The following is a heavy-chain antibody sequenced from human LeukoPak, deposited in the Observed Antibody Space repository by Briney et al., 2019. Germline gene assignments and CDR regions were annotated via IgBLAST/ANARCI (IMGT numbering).Heavy chain of an antibody. D-gene: IGHD5-18*01. CDR2: IFGSGGSP. CDR1: GFTFGSHA. Sequence: GSLRLSCEASGFTFGSHAMYWVRQAPGKGLECVAGIFGSGGSPHYADPVKGRFTISRDNSRNTVYLQINRLRAEDTAVYYCGKTTVGYSSGQKPAWPVDYWGQGILVTVSS. V-gene: IGHV3-23*01. CDR3: GKTTVGYSSGQKPAWPVDY. J-gene: IGHJ4*02.